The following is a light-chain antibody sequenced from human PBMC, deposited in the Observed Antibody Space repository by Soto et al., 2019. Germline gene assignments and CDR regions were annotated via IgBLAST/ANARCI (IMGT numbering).Light chain of an antibody. Sequence: EIVLTQSPGTLSLSPWERATLSCRASQSVSSSHLAWYQQKPGQAPRLLIYDASNRATGIPARFSGSGSGTDFTLTISSLEPEDFAVYYCQQRSNWPPFTFGGGTKVDIK. CDR2: DAS. J-gene: IGKJ4*01. V-gene: IGKV3D-20*02. CDR3: QQRSNWPPFT. CDR1: QSVSSSH.